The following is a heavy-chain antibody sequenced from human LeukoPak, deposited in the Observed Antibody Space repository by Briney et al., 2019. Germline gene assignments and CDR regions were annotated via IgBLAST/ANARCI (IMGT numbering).Heavy chain of an antibody. D-gene: IGHD6-25*01. CDR3: ARGGRLAPVDY. J-gene: IGHJ4*02. V-gene: IGHV3-13*01. CDR1: GFTFSTRD. CDR2: ISTAGDT. Sequence: GGSLRLSCAASGFTFSTRDMHWVRQATGKGLEWVSGISTAGDTYYLDSVEGRFTISREKAKNSLYLQMNSLSAGDTAVYYCARGGRLAPVDYWGQGTLVTVSS.